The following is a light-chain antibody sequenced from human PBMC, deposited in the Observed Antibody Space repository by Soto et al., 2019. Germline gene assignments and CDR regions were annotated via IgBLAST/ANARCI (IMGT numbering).Light chain of an antibody. J-gene: IGLJ2*01. CDR1: PNDVGSYKF. Sequence: QSALTQPASVSGSPGQSITISCTGTPNDVGSYKFVSWYQHLPGKAPKLVIFEVSERPSGISDRFAGSKSGNTASLTISGLQAEDEDDYYCCAYAANSNFRFGGGTKLTVL. CDR3: CAYAANSNFR. CDR2: EVS. V-gene: IGLV2-23*02.